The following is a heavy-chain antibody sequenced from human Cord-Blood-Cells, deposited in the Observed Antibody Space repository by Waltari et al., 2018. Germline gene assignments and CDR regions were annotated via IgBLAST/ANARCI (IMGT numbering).Heavy chain of an antibody. CDR3: ARGGDLMSTVDY. CDR1: GATFRRYA. D-gene: IGHD3-16*01. J-gene: IGHJ4*02. V-gene: IGHV1-69*01. CDR2: IIPIFGTA. Sequence: QVQLVQSGAEVKQPGSSVKVSCKASGATFRRYAIHWVRQAPGQGLEWMGGIIPIFGTANYAQKFQGRVTITADESTSTAYMELSSLRSEDTAVYYCARGGDLMSTVDYWGQGTLVTVSS.